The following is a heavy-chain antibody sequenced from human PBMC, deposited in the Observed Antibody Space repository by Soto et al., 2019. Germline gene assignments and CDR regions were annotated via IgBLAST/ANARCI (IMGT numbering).Heavy chain of an antibody. CDR2: IYYTGRT. Sequence: SETLSLTCTVSGGSLSSGDYYWSWIRQPPGKGPEWIGYIYYTGRTYYNPSLKSRITLSVDTSKNQFSLKLSSVTAADTAVYFCARVCGGDCHYGMDVWGQGTKVTVSS. V-gene: IGHV4-30-4*01. D-gene: IGHD2-21*02. CDR1: GGSLSSGDYY. CDR3: ARVCGGDCHYGMDV. J-gene: IGHJ6*02.